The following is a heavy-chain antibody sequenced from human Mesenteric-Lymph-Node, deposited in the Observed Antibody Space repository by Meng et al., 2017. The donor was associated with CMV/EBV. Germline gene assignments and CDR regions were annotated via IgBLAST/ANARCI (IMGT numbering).Heavy chain of an antibody. V-gene: IGHV7-4-1*02. CDR1: GYIFNDFV. J-gene: IGHJ4*02. D-gene: IGHD3-10*01. CDR2: INGNTGNP. CDR3: ARALWFGDYDLDF. Sequence: CKASGYIFNDFVINWVRQAPGQGLEWMGWINGNTGNPTYAQGFTGRFVLSLDTSVSTAYLQISNLKTEDTAIYYCARALWFGDYDLDFWGQGTLVTVSS.